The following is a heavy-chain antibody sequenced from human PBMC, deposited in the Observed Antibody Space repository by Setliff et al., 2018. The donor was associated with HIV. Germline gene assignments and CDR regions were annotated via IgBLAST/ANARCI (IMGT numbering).Heavy chain of an antibody. D-gene: IGHD3-22*01. CDR3: ARDPYDSSGYHFDF. V-gene: IGHV4-4*07. CDR2: IDSSGTT. CDR1: GGSFGVYR. J-gene: IGHJ4*02. Sequence: SETLSLTCTISGGSFGVYRWSWIRQSAGRGLEWIGRIDSSGTTDYKPSPKGRVAISVDTSRNQFSLRVTSVTAADTAVYYCARDPYDSSGYHFDFWGQGTLVTVSS.